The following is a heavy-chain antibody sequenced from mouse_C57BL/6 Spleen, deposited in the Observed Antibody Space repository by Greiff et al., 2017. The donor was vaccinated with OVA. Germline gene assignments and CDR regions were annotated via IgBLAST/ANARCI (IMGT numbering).Heavy chain of an antibody. CDR1: GYTFTSYW. Sequence: QVQLQQPGAELVMPGASVKLSCKASGYTFTSYWMHWVQQRPGQGLEWIGEIDPSDSYTNYNQKFKGKSTLTVDKSSSTAYMQLSSLTSEDSAVYYCASSSDWYFDVWGTGTTVTVSS. J-gene: IGHJ1*03. CDR3: ASSSDWYFDV. V-gene: IGHV1-69*01. CDR2: IDPSDSYT. D-gene: IGHD1-3*01.